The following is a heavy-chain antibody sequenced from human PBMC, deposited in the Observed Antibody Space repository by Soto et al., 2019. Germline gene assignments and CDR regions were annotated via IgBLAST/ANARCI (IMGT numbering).Heavy chain of an antibody. CDR3: ARQGYCSGGSCSTNYYYYGMDV. V-gene: IGHV2-5*02. CDR1: GFSLSTSGVG. Sequence: SGPTLVNPTQTLTLTCTFSGFSLSTSGVGVGWIRQPPGKALEWLALIYWDDDKRYSPSLKSRLTITKDTSKNQVVLTMINMDPVDTATYYCARQGYCSGGSCSTNYYYYGMDVWGQGT. J-gene: IGHJ6*02. CDR2: IYWDDDK. D-gene: IGHD2-15*01.